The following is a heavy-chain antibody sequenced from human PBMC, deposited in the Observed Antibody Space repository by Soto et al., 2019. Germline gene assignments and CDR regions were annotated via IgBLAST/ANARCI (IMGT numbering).Heavy chain of an antibody. J-gene: IGHJ4*02. V-gene: IGHV3-30*03. CDR3: ARIYDSSGYYLESFDY. D-gene: IGHD3-22*01. CDR2: ISYDGSNK. Sequence: QVQLVESGGGVVQPGRSLRLSCAASGFTFSSYGMHWVRQAPGKGLEWVAVISYDGSNKYYADSVKGRFTISRDNSKNTLYLQMNSLRAEDTAVYYCARIYDSSGYYLESFDYWGQGTLVTVSS. CDR1: GFTFSSYG.